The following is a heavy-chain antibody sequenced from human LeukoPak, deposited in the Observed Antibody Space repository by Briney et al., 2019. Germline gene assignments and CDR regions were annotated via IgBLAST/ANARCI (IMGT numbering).Heavy chain of an antibody. CDR1: GFTFSSYA. CDR2: ISYDGSNK. CDR3: VRALSGADDY. V-gene: IGHV3-30-3*01. Sequence: GGSLRLSCAASGFTFSSYAMHWVRQAPGKGLEWVAVISYDGSNKYYADSVKGRFTISRDNSKNTLYLQMKSLRADDTAVYYCVRALSGADDYWGQGTLVTVSS. D-gene: IGHD2-15*01. J-gene: IGHJ4*02.